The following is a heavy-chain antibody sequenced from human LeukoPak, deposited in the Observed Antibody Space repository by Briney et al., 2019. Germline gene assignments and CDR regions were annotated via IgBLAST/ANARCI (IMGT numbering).Heavy chain of an antibody. CDR3: AKDREEWEQPFDFDY. V-gene: IGHV3-23*01. Sequence: GGSLRLSCAASGFTFSNYAMSWVRQAPGKGLEWVSGISGSGGSTYYSDSVKGRFIISRDNSKNTLYLQMDSLRAEDTAVYYCAKDREEWEQPFDFDYWGQGALVTVSS. CDR1: GFTFSNYA. CDR2: ISGSGGST. D-gene: IGHD1-26*01. J-gene: IGHJ4*02.